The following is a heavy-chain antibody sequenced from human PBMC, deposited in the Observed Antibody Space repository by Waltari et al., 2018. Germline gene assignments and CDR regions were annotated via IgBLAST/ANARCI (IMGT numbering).Heavy chain of an antibody. J-gene: IGHJ3*02. CDR3: ARSDGSGSYYNGDDAFDI. D-gene: IGHD3-10*01. CDR2: IRSSGSTI. Sequence: QVQLVESGGGLVKPGGSLRLSCAASGFTFSDYYMSWIRQAPGKGLEWVSDIRSSGSTIYYADSVKGRFTISRDNAKNSLYLQMNSLRAEDTAVYYCARSDGSGSYYNGDDAFDIWGQGTMVTVSS. V-gene: IGHV3-11*01. CDR1: GFTFSDYY.